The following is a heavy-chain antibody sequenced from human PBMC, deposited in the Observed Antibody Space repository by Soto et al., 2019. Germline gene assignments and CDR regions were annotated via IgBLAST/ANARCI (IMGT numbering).Heavy chain of an antibody. CDR1: GFTFGIYV. J-gene: IGHJ4*02. V-gene: IGHV3-23*01. Sequence: EVQLLESGGGLVQPGGSLRLSCAASGFTFGIYVMAWVRQAPGKGLEWVSTISGSGTSAYYADSVKGRFTFSRDNSKNPVYLQMDSLSAEETAIYYCAKGDANGWYGALDYWGQGSLVTVSS. D-gene: IGHD6-19*01. CDR2: ISGSGTSA. CDR3: AKGDANGWYGALDY.